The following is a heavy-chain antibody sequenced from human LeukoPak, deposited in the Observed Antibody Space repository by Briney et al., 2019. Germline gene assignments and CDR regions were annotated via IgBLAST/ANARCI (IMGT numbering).Heavy chain of an antibody. D-gene: IGHD3-9*01. CDR1: GFTVSSNY. CDR3: ARSPYDILTGYYYYYGMDV. Sequence: PGGSLRLSCAASGFTVSSNYMSWVRQAPGKGLEWVSVIYSGGSTYYADPVKGRFTISRDNSKNTLYLQMNSLRAEDTAVYYCARSPYDILTGYYYYYGMDVWGQGTTVTVSS. CDR2: IYSGGST. J-gene: IGHJ6*02. V-gene: IGHV3-66*01.